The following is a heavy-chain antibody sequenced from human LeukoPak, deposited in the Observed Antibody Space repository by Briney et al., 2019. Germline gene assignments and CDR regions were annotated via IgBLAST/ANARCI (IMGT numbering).Heavy chain of an antibody. J-gene: IGHJ4*02. Sequence: ASVKVSCKASGGTFSSYAISWVRQAPGQGLEWMGGIIPIFGTANYVQKFQGRVTITTDESTSTAYMELSSLRSEDTAVYYCARVPANYYDSSGLHYYFDYWGQGTLVTVSS. V-gene: IGHV1-69*05. CDR1: GGTFSSYA. CDR3: ARVPANYYDSSGLHYYFDY. CDR2: IIPIFGTA. D-gene: IGHD3-22*01.